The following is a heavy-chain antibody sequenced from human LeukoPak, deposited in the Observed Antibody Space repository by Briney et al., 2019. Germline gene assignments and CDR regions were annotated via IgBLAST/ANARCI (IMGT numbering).Heavy chain of an antibody. D-gene: IGHD3-16*01. CDR2: ISSSGSTI. Sequence: GGSLRLSCAASGFTFSSYEMNWVRQAPGKGLEWVSYISSSGSTIYYADSVKGRFTISRDNAKNSLYLQMNSLRAEDTAVYYCASAYYHYYFDYWGEGTLVTVSS. V-gene: IGHV3-48*03. J-gene: IGHJ4*02. CDR3: ASAYYHYYFDY. CDR1: GFTFSSYE.